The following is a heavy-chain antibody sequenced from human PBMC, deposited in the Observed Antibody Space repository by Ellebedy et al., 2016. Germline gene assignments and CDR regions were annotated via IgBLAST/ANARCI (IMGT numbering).Heavy chain of an antibody. CDR1: GFTFNSYA. J-gene: IGHJ4*02. CDR2: SINKVNSYTT. CDR3: ARVQYGNSLD. D-gene: IGHD4-23*01. V-gene: IGHV3-72*01. Sequence: GESLKISXAASGFTFNSYAMSWVRQAPGKGLEWVGRSINKVNSYTTEYAASVKGRFTISRDNSQNSLYLQMNSLKTEDTAVYYCARVQYGNSLDWGQGTLVTVSS.